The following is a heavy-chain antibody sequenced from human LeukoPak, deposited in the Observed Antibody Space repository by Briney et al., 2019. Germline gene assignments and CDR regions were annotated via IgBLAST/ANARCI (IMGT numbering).Heavy chain of an antibody. Sequence: PSETLSLTCTVSGVSISSSSDYWGWIRQPPGKGLEWIGSIYYSGSTYYNPSLKSRVTISVDTSKNQFSLKLSSVTAADTAVYYCARVPTPYSSSWLPWFDPWGQGTLVTVSS. CDR2: IYYSGST. D-gene: IGHD6-13*01. CDR3: ARVPTPYSSSWLPWFDP. V-gene: IGHV4-39*07. CDR1: GVSISSSSDY. J-gene: IGHJ5*02.